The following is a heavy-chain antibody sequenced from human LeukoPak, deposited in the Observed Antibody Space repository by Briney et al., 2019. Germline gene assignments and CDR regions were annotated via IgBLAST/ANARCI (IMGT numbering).Heavy chain of an antibody. CDR2: ISGSGDNT. J-gene: IGHJ4*02. Sequence: GGSLRLSCAASGFTFSSYVMSWVRQAPGRGLEWVSSISGSGDNTYYADSMKGRFTISRDNSKNTVYLQMNSLRVEDTAVYYCAKDQVGRIADDYWGQGTLVTVSS. CDR3: AKDQVGRIADDY. V-gene: IGHV3-23*01. CDR1: GFTFSSYV. D-gene: IGHD6-13*01.